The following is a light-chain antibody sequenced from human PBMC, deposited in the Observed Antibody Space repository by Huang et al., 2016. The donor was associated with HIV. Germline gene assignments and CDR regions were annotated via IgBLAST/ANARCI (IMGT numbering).Light chain of an antibody. CDR3: QQYHSLPWT. Sequence: DIQMTQSPSSLSASVGARVPITCRASQGIGNSLAWYQQKPEKAPRLLLYATSTLESGVPSRFSGSGSGTHYTLTINTLQPEDIASYYCQQYHSLPWTFGQGTKVEIK. J-gene: IGKJ1*01. V-gene: IGKV1-NL1*01. CDR1: QGIGNS. CDR2: ATS.